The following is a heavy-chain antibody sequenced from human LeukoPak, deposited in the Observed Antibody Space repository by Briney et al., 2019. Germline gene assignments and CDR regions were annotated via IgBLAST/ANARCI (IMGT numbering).Heavy chain of an antibody. J-gene: IGHJ4*01. Sequence: GGSLRLSCAASGFTFSSYWMSWVRQAPGKGLEWVANITQDGSEKYYVDSVKGRFTISRDNAKNSLYLQMNSLRAEDTAVYYCATQGSSPFYYFDYWGQGTLV. D-gene: IGHD6-6*01. CDR1: GFTFSSYW. V-gene: IGHV3-7*05. CDR2: ITQDGSEK. CDR3: ATQGSSPFYYFDY.